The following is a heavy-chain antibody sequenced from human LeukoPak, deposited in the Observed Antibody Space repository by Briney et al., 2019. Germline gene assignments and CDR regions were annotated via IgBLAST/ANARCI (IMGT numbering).Heavy chain of an antibody. D-gene: IGHD4-17*01. Sequence: ATLSLTCIVSGGSISSSSYYWGWIRQPPGKGLEWIGSIYYSGNTYYNPSLKSRVTISLDTSKNQFSLKLTSVTAADTAVCYCARGKHDYGVYYFDYWGQGTLVTVSS. CDR1: GGSISSSSYY. V-gene: IGHV4-39*01. J-gene: IGHJ4*02. CDR3: ARGKHDYGVYYFDY. CDR2: IYYSGNT.